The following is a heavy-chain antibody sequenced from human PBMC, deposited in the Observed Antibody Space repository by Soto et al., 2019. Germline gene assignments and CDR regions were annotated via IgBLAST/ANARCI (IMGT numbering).Heavy chain of an antibody. J-gene: IGHJ4*02. Sequence: QVQLQESGPGLVKHSGTLSLTCAVSGGSINSSNWWSWVRPPPVTGLEWLGEIYHSGSTNYKPSLKSRATISVDKSKSPFSLNLSSMSAADTAVYYCSIGGDVVVPTALDYWGQGTLVTVSS. V-gene: IGHV4-4*02. D-gene: IGHD2-2*01. CDR2: IYHSGST. CDR3: SIGGDVVVPTALDY. CDR1: GGSINSSNW.